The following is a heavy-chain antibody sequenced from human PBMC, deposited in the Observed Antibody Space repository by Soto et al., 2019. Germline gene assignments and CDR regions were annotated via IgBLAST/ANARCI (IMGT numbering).Heavy chain of an antibody. V-gene: IGHV4-59*02. CDR2: ISYNGGP. CDR1: GASVSRYY. CDR3: ARDPWGYYYIDV. Sequence: PSETLSLTCTVSGASVSRYYWSWIRQPPGKGLEWIGYISYNGGPNYNPPLRSRVTISLDTSKNQFSLKLTSVTAADTAMYYCARDPWGYYYIDVWGNGTTVTVSS. J-gene: IGHJ6*03. D-gene: IGHD3-16*01.